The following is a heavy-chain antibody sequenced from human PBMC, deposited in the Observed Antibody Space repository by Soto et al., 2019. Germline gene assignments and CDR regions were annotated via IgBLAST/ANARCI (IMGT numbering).Heavy chain of an antibody. CDR1: GGTFSSYA. J-gene: IGHJ3*02. D-gene: IGHD6-13*01. Sequence: QVQLVQSGAEVKKPGSSVKVSCKASGGTFSSYAISWVRQAPGQGLEWMGGIIPIFGTANYAQKFQGRVTXTXXXSXRTAYMELSSLRSEDTAVYYCAREGSSSWSTGAFDIWGQGTMVTVSS. CDR3: AREGSSSWSTGAFDI. V-gene: IGHV1-69*05. CDR2: IIPIFGTA.